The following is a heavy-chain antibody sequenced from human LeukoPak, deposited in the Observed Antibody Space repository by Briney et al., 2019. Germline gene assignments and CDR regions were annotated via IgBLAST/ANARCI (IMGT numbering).Heavy chain of an antibody. Sequence: GESLKISCKGSGYSFTSYWIAWVRQMPGKGLECMGIIYPGDSDTRYSPSFQGQVSVSVDKSNNTAYLQWSSLKASDTATYYCARRPHYYASSGFYAYYFDYWGQGTLVTVSS. CDR1: GYSFTSYW. J-gene: IGHJ4*02. V-gene: IGHV5-51*01. CDR2: IYPGDSDT. CDR3: ARRPHYYASSGFYAYYFDY. D-gene: IGHD3-22*01.